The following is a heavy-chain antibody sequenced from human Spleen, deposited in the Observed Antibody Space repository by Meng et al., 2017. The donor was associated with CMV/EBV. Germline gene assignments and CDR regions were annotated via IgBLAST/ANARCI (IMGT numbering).Heavy chain of an antibody. V-gene: IGHV1-2*02. CDR1: GYTFTGYF. D-gene: IGHD4-17*01. CDR3: ASVLDYGHEFDY. Sequence: ASVKVSCKTSGYTFTGYFMHWVRQAPGQGLEWMGWINPNSGGTNYAQKFQGRVIMTWDTSISTAYMELSRLRSNDTAVYYCASVLDYGHEFDYWGQGTLVTVSS. CDR2: INPNSGGT. J-gene: IGHJ4*02.